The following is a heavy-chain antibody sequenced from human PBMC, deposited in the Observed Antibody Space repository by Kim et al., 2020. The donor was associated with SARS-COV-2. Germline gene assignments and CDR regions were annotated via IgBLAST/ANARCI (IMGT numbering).Heavy chain of an antibody. CDR1: GGPISSSNSY. V-gene: IGHV4-39*07. CDR3: ARALGYTYGHDIDY. CDR2: VYYGETT. Sequence: SETLSLTCSVSGGPISSSNSYWNWIRQAPGKGLEWIGAVYYGETTYYNPSLKSRVTISVDTSKNQFSLKLRSVTAADTAVYYCARALGYTYGHDIDYWGQGTLVTVSS. J-gene: IGHJ4*02. D-gene: IGHD5-18*01.